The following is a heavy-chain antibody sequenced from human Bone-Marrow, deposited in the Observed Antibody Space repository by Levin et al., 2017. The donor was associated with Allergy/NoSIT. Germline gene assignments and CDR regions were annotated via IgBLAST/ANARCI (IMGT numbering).Heavy chain of an antibody. D-gene: IGHD4-17*01. CDR2: ISSSGSTI. Sequence: GGSLRLSCAASGFTFSDYYMSWIRQAPGKGLEWVSYISSSGSTIYYADSVKGRFTISRDNAKNSLYLQMNSLRAEDTAVYYCARDLDGDYEVFAFDIWGQGTMVTVSS. CDR1: GFTFSDYY. V-gene: IGHV3-11*01. J-gene: IGHJ3*02. CDR3: ARDLDGDYEVFAFDI.